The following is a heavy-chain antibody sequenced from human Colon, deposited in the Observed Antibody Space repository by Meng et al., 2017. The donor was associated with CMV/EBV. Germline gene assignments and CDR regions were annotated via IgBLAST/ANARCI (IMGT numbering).Heavy chain of an antibody. D-gene: IGHD1-1*01. Sequence: GESLKISCVVSGLTFSRPEMNWVRQAPGKGLEWLAYISESGNTITYADSVKGRLTISRDNAKNSLFLQMNSLRVEDTGVYYCARRKGYGFDYWGQGTLVTVSS. CDR2: ISESGNTI. CDR1: GLTFSRPE. J-gene: IGHJ4*02. V-gene: IGHV3-48*03. CDR3: ARRKGYGFDY.